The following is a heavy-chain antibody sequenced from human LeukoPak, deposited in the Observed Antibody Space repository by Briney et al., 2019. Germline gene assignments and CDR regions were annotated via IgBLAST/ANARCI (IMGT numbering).Heavy chain of an antibody. D-gene: IGHD3-22*01. CDR2: INADSADT. V-gene: IGHV1-2*02. CDR3: ARDAPYDSSAYFDY. J-gene: IGHJ4*02. Sequence: ASVKVSCKASGYTFTGYFIHWVRQAPGQGLEWMGWINADSADTNYAQKFHGRVTMTRDTSISTAYMELSRLTPDDTAVYYCARDAPYDSSAYFDYWGQGSLVTVST. CDR1: GYTFTGYF.